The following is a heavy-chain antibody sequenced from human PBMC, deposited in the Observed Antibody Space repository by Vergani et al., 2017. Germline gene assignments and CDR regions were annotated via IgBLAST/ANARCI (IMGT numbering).Heavy chain of an antibody. Sequence: EVQLVESGGGLVQPGGSLRLSCAASGFTFSSYSMNWVRQPPGKGLEWVSYISSTSRTIYYADSVKGRFTDARDNAKNSLYLQMNSLKAEDTAVYCCARDEGDYGYYYYGMDVWGQGTTVTVSS. J-gene: IGHJ6*02. CDR3: ARDEGDYGYYYYGMDV. D-gene: IGHD4-17*01. V-gene: IGHV3-48*04. CDR1: GFTFSSYS. CDR2: ISSTSRTI.